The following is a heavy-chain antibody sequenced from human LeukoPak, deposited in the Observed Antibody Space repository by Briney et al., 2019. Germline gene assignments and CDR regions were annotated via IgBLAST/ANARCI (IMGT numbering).Heavy chain of an antibody. CDR1: GFTFSTYS. V-gene: IGHV3-21*01. CDR2: ITTSSSYI. CDR3: ARCPIVGVYSGVDY. J-gene: IGHJ4*02. Sequence: GGSLRLSCAASGFTFSTYSMNWVRQAPGKGLEWVSSITTSSSYIYYADSVKGRFTTSRDIAKNSLYLQMNSLRAEDTAVYYCARCPIVGVYSGVDYWGQGTLVTVSS. D-gene: IGHD1-26*01.